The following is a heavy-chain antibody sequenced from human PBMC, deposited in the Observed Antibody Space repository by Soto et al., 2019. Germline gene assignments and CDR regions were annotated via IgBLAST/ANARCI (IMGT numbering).Heavy chain of an antibody. Sequence: QITLKESGPTLVKPTQTLTLTCTFSGFSLVSREVGVGWIRQPPGKALEWLALIYRDDEKRYSSSLKNRLTINKDTSKNQVVLTMTDMDPIDTATYYCAHGYVGTWYLSHWGQGTLVTVSS. J-gene: IGHJ4*02. CDR2: IYRDDEK. D-gene: IGHD2-15*01. CDR1: GFSLVSREVG. V-gene: IGHV2-5*02. CDR3: AHGYVGTWYLSH.